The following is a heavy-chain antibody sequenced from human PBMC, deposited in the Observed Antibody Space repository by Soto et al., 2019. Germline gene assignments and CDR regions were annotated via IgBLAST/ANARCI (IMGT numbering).Heavy chain of an antibody. J-gene: IGHJ4*02. D-gene: IGHD1-26*01. V-gene: IGHV1-69*02. CDR2: ISPMVGIA. CDR1: GGTFSTYI. CDR3: ARLASGSYDY. Sequence: QVQLVQSGAEVKKPGSSVRVSCKASGGTFSTYIISWVRQVPGQGLEWMGRISPMVGIAIYAQKFQGRIAITADKSTSIAYLEVTSLRNEDTAVYYCARLASGSYDYWGQGTLITVSS.